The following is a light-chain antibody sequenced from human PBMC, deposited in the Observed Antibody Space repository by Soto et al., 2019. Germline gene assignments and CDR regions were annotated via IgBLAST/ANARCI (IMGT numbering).Light chain of an antibody. CDR2: DNN. J-gene: IGLJ2*01. V-gene: IGLV1-51*01. CDR3: GTWDTSLSAGL. CDR1: SSNIGNNY. Sequence: QSALTQPPSVSAAPRQKVTISCSGSSSNIGNNYVSWYQQLPGTAPKLLIYDNNKRPSGIPDRFSGSKSGTSATLGIAGLQTGDEADYYCGTWDTSLSAGLFGGGTKLTVL.